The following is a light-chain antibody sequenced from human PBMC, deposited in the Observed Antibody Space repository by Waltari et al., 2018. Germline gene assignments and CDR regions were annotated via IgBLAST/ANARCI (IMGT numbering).Light chain of an antibody. J-gene: IGLJ3*02. CDR2: RNN. CDR3: ATWDGSLTAWV. CDR1: PSTLRRNS. V-gene: IGLV1-47*01. Sequence: QSVLTQPPSASGTPGPRVTISCSGSPSTLRRNSVYWYQQFPGTAPKLLVYRNNGRPSGVPDRISGSKSGTSASLAISGLRSEDEADYYCATWDGSLTAWVFGGGTKVTVL.